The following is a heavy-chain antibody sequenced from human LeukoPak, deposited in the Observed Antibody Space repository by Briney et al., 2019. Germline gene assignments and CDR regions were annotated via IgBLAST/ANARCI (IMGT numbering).Heavy chain of an antibody. D-gene: IGHD3-10*01. CDR3: ARTPKRFGELYQSADY. CDR2: ISAYKGNA. CDR1: GYTFTNHG. J-gene: IGHJ4*02. Sequence: ASVKVSCKASGYTFTNHGITWVRQAPGQGLEWMGWISAYKGNADYAQSFQGRVTMTTDTSTSTAYMELRSLRSDDTGVYYCARTPKRFGELYQSADYWGQGTLVTVSS. V-gene: IGHV1-18*01.